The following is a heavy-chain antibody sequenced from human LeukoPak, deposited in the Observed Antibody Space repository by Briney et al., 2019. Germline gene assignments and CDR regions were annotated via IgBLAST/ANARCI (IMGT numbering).Heavy chain of an antibody. CDR3: ARGEAAAQQYNWFDP. CDR1: GYTFTGYY. CDR2: INPNSGGT. D-gene: IGHD6-13*01. V-gene: IGHV1-2*06. Sequence: ASVKVSCKASGYTFTGYYMNWVRQAPGQGLEWMGRINPNSGGTNYAQKFQGRVTMTTDTSISTAYMELTSLRSDDTAVYYCARGEAAAQQYNWFDPWGQGTLVTVPS. J-gene: IGHJ5*02.